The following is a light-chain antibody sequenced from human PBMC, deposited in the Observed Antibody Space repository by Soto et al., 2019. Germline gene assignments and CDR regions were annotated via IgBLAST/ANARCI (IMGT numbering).Light chain of an antibody. V-gene: IGLV2-14*01. CDR3: SSHSSISKIVI. CDR1: SSDVGGYNY. CDR2: DVG. Sequence: QSVLPQPASVSGSPGQSITISCTGTSSDVGGYNYVSWYQQHPGKAPKLMIYDVGNRPSGVSNRFSGSKSGNTASLTISGLQAEDESDYYCSSHSSISKIVIFGGGTKLTVL. J-gene: IGLJ2*01.